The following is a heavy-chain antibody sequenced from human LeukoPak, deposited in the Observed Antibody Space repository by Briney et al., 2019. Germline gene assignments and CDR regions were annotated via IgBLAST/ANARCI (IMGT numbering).Heavy chain of an antibody. D-gene: IGHD6-19*01. CDR2: ISYRGSI. CDR3: ARQLGSGLDY. CDR1: GGSINSDSYY. J-gene: IGHJ4*02. V-gene: IGHV4-39*01. Sequence: SETLSLTCTVSGGSINSDSYYWGWIRQPPGKGLEWIATISYRGSIYYNPSLKSRITISVDTSKNQISLRLRSVTAADTAVFYCARQLGSGLDYWGQGTPATVSS.